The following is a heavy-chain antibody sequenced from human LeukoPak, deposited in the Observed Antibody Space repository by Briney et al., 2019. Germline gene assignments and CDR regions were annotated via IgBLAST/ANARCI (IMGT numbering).Heavy chain of an antibody. CDR2: ISGSGGST. V-gene: IGHV3-23*01. D-gene: IGHD3-10*01. CDR1: GFTFSSYA. J-gene: IGHJ4*02. Sequence: LAGGSLRLSCAASGFTFSSYAMSWVRQAPGKGLEWVSAISGSGGSTYYADSVKGRFTISRDNSENTLYLQMNSLRAEDTAVYYCAKARPRGVIIVNFDYWGQGTLVTVSS. CDR3: AKARPRGVIIVNFDY.